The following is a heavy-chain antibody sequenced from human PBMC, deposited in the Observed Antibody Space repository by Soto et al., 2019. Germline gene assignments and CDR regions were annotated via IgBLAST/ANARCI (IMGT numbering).Heavy chain of an antibody. V-gene: IGHV4-34*01. Sequence: RSLTCAVYGGSFSGHSWTWIRQSPGKGLEWIGDINHSGRVNYSPSLKSRVTISLDTSKNQFSLTLSAVTAADTAMYYCSTRAYDTNGYYRFDPWGQGTLVTVS. CDR2: INHSGRV. CDR3: STRAYDTNGYYRFDP. CDR1: GGSFSGHS. J-gene: IGHJ5*01. D-gene: IGHD3-22*01.